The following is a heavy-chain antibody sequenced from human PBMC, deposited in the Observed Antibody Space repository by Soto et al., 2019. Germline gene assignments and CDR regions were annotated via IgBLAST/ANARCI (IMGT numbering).Heavy chain of an antibody. V-gene: IGHV4-31*03. CDR1: GGSISSGGYY. D-gene: IGHD2-15*01. CDR2: IYYSGST. J-gene: IGHJ3*02. CDR3: ARKVVAATRVAFDI. Sequence: LSLTCTVSGGSISSGGYYWSWIRQHPGKGLEWIGYIYYSGSTYYNPSLKSRVTISVDTSKNQFSLKLSSVTAADTAVYYCARKVVAATRVAFDIWGQGTMVTVSS.